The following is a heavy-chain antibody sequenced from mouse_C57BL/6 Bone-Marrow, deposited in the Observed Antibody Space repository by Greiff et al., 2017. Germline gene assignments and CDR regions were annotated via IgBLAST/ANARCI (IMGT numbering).Heavy chain of an antibody. Sequence: EVMLVKSEGGLVKPGRSLKLSCAASVFTFSSSGMSWVRQTPDKRLEWVATISSGGSYTYSLDSLKGLFTISRDNAKNTLYLQMRSLKSEHTAMYYSARQEFYYGMDYWGQGTSVTVSA. J-gene: IGHJ4*01. CDR3: ARQEFYYGMDY. CDR2: ISSGGSYT. V-gene: IGHV5-6*03. CDR1: VFTFSSSG.